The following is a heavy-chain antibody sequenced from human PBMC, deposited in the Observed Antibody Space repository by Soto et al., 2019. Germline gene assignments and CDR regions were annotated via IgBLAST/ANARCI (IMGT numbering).Heavy chain of an antibody. CDR2: INAGNGKT. J-gene: IGHJ4*02. V-gene: IGHV1-3*01. D-gene: IGHD6-13*01. Sequence: ASVKVSCKASGYTFTSYAMHWVRQAPGQRLEWKGRINAGNGKTKYSQKFQGRVTITRDTSASTAYMELSSLRSEDTAVYYCARDHHIAAAFDYWGQGTLVTVSS. CDR3: ARDHHIAAAFDY. CDR1: GYTFTSYA.